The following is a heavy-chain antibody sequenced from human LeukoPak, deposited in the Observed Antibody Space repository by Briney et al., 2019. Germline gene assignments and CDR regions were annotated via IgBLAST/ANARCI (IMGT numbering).Heavy chain of an antibody. Sequence: PSQTLSLTCTVSGGSISSGSYYWSWIRQPAGKGLEWIGRIYTSGSTNYNPSLKSRVTISVNTSKNQFSLKLSSVTAADTAVYYCARGYCGGDCYPLPFDPWGQGTLVTVSS. J-gene: IGHJ5*02. CDR3: ARGYCGGDCYPLPFDP. CDR1: GGSISSGSYY. D-gene: IGHD2-21*01. CDR2: IYTSGST. V-gene: IGHV4-61*02.